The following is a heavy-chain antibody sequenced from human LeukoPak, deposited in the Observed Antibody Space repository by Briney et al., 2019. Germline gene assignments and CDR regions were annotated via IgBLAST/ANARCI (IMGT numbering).Heavy chain of an antibody. CDR1: GFTFSDYY. CDR2: ISSSGSTI. D-gene: IGHD3-22*01. J-gene: IGHJ3*02. Sequence: LRLSRAASGFTFSDYYMSWTRQAPGQGLERVSYISSSGSTIYYADSVKGRSTISRDNAKNSLYLQMNSLRAEDTAVYYCARDKGGYYYGLGAFDIWGQGTMVTVTS. V-gene: IGHV3-11*01. CDR3: ARDKGGYYYGLGAFDI.